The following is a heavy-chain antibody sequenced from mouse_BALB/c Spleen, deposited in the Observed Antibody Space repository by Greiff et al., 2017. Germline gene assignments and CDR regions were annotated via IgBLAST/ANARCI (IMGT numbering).Heavy chain of an antibody. CDR1: GYTFTSYY. CDR2: INPSNGGT. J-gene: IGHJ1*01. Sequence: QVQLQQSGAELVKPGASVKLSCKAPGYTFTSYYMYWVKQRPGQGLEWIGEINPSNGGTNFNEKFKSKATLTVDKSSSTAYMQLSSLTSEDSAVYYCTSYGKDWYFDVWGAGTTVTVSS. CDR3: TSYGKDWYFDV. D-gene: IGHD2-1*01. V-gene: IGHV1S81*02.